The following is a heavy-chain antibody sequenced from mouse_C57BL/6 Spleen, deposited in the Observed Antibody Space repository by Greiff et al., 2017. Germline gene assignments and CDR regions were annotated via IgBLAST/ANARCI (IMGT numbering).Heavy chain of an antibody. V-gene: IGHV1-15*01. Sequence: VQLQESGAELVRPGASVTLSCKASGYTFTDYEMHWVKQTPVHGLEWIGAIDPETGGTAYNQKFKGKAILTADKSSSTAYMELRRLTSEDSAVYYCTRAYDYDYFDYWGQGTTLTVSS. CDR3: TRAYDYDYFDY. CDR1: GYTFTDYE. D-gene: IGHD2-4*01. CDR2: IDPETGGT. J-gene: IGHJ2*01.